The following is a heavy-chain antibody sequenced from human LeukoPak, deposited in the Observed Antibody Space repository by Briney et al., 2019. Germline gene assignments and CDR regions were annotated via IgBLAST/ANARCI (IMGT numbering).Heavy chain of an antibody. CDR3: ARGSKPRIAAAAPY. Sequence: ASVKVSCKASGYTFTGYYMHWVRQAPGQGLEWMGWINPNSGGTNYAQKFQGRVTMTGDTSISTAYMELSRLRSDDTAVYYCARGSKPRIAAAAPYWGQGTLVTVSS. CDR1: GYTFTGYY. CDR2: INPNSGGT. J-gene: IGHJ4*02. D-gene: IGHD6-13*01. V-gene: IGHV1-2*02.